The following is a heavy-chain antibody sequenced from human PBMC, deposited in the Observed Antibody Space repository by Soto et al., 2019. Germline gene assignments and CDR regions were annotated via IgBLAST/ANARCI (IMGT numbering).Heavy chain of an antibody. CDR3: ATDALREAFDI. J-gene: IGHJ3*02. CDR1: GGSISSSSYY. V-gene: IGHV4-39*01. D-gene: IGHD2-2*01. CDR2: IYYSGST. Sequence: KPSETLSLTCTVSGGSISSSSYYWGWIRQPPGKGLEWIGGIYYSGSTYYNPSLKSRVTISVDTSKNQFSLKLSSVTAADTAVYYCATDALREAFDIWGQGTMVTVSS.